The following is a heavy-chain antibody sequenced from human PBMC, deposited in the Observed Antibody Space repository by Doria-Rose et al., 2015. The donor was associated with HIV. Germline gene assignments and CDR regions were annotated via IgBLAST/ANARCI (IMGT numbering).Heavy chain of an antibody. Sequence: QESGPVLVKPTETLTLTCTVSGVSLSSPGMGVSWIRQPPGRALEWLANIFSDDERSYKTSLKSRLTITRGTSKSQVFLTMTDRDPVDTATYYCARIKSSRWYRKYYLDFWGQGTLVIVSA. CDR3: ARIKSSRWYRKYYLDF. J-gene: IGHJ4*02. CDR1: GVSLSSPGMG. CDR2: IFSDDER. D-gene: IGHD6-13*01. V-gene: IGHV2-26*01.